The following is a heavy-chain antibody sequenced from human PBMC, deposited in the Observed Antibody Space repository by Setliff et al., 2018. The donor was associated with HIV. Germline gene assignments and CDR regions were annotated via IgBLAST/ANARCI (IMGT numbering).Heavy chain of an antibody. D-gene: IGHD3-3*01. J-gene: IGHJ6*03. Sequence: SETLSLTCIVSNYSITSNYYWAWIRQPPGQGLEWIGSINHGGKTYYNPSLKTRVSMSIDTSKNQFSLNLTSVTAADTAVYYCARLTIFGVVMATYYMDVWGKGTTVTVSS. V-gene: IGHV4-38-2*02. CDR2: INHGGKT. CDR1: NYSITSNYY. CDR3: ARLTIFGVVMATYYMDV.